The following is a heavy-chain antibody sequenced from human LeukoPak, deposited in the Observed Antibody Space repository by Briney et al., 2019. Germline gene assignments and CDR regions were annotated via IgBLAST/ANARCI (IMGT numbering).Heavy chain of an antibody. Sequence: SETLSLTCTVSGGSISSYYWSWIRQPPGKGLEWIGYIYYSGSTKYNPTLRSRVTISADTSKNQFSLKLSSVTAADTAVYYCARHLRGEQQLSGFDYWGQGTPVTVSS. D-gene: IGHD6-13*01. CDR1: GGSISSYY. J-gene: IGHJ4*02. V-gene: IGHV4-59*08. CDR2: IYYSGST. CDR3: ARHLRGEQQLSGFDY.